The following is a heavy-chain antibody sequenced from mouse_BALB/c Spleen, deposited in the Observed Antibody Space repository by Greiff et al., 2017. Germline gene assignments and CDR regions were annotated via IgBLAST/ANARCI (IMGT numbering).Heavy chain of an antibody. CDR1: GYTFTNYW. Sequence: QVQLKESGAELVRPGTSVKISCKASGYTFTNYWLGWVKQRPGHGLEWIGDIYPGGGYTNYNEKFKGKATLTADTSSSTAYMQLSSLTSEDSAVYFCAIYGKDAMDYWGQGTSVTVSS. CDR3: AIYGKDAMDY. D-gene: IGHD2-1*01. V-gene: IGHV1-63*02. CDR2: IYPGGGYT. J-gene: IGHJ4*01.